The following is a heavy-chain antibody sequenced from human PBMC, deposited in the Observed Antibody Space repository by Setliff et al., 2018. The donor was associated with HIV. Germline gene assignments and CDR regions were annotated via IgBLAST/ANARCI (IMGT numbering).Heavy chain of an antibody. Sequence: ASETLSLTCTVSGGSISTFYWGWIRQPPGKGLEWIGYIYYSGRTNYNPSLDSRVTMSVDTSKNQFSLKLSSVTAADTAVYYCARDVGEQLDVWGKGTTVTVSS. CDR3: ARDVGEQLDV. CDR2: IYYSGRT. V-gene: IGHV4-59*01. CDR1: GGSISTFY. J-gene: IGHJ6*04.